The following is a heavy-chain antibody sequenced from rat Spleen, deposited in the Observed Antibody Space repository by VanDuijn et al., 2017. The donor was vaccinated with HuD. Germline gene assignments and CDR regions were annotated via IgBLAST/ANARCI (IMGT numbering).Heavy chain of an antibody. CDR1: EFIFSDYN. Sequence: EVQLVESGGGLVQPGRSLKLSCAASEFIFSDYNMAWVRQAPKKGLDWVATIIYDGSRTYYRDSVKGRFTISIDNAKSTLYLQMDSLRSEDTATYYCARRHYGYTDYFDYWGQGVMVTVSS. D-gene: IGHD1-9*01. J-gene: IGHJ2*01. V-gene: IGHV5S10*01. CDR3: ARRHYGYTDYFDY. CDR2: IIYDGSRT.